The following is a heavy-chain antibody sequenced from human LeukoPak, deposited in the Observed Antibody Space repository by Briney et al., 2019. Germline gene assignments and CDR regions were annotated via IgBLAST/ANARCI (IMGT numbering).Heavy chain of an antibody. CDR2: ISAYNGNT. CDR3: ARDASGRGLLWFGEPIKYDY. CDR1: GYTFTTYG. D-gene: IGHD3-10*01. J-gene: IGHJ4*02. Sequence: APRRVCRKPSGYTFTTYGITSVRQAAGQGLEWVGWISAYNGNTNYAQKLQGRVTMTTHTSTSTAYMELRSLRSDDTAVYYCARDASGRGLLWFGEPIKYDYWGQGTLVTVSS. V-gene: IGHV1-18*01.